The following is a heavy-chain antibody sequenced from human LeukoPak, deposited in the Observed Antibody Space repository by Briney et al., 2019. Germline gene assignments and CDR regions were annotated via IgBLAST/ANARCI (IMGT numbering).Heavy chain of an antibody. D-gene: IGHD3-9*01. Sequence: PGGSLRLSCAASGFTFSSYWMQWVRQAPGKGLVWVSRINSDGSSTSYADSVKGRFTISRDNAKNTLYLQMNSLRAEDTAVYYCARDYDNTYYYMDVWGKGTTVTVSS. CDR2: INSDGSST. CDR1: GFTFSSYW. V-gene: IGHV3-74*01. J-gene: IGHJ6*03. CDR3: ARDYDNTYYYMDV.